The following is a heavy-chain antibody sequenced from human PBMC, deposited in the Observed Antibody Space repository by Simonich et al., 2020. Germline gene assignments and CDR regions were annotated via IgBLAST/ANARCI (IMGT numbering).Heavy chain of an antibody. J-gene: IGHJ3*02. Sequence: GGSFSGYYWSWIRQPPGKGLEWIGEIKHSGSTNYNPSLKSRVTISVDTSKNLFSLKLSSVTAADTAVYYCARHKRGDFDIWGQGTMVTVSS. CDR2: IKHSGST. V-gene: IGHV4-34*01. CDR3: ARHKRGDFDI. CDR1: GGSFSGYY. D-gene: IGHD3-16*01.